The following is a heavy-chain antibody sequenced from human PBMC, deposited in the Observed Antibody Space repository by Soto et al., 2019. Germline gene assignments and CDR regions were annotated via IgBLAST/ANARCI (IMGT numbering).Heavy chain of an antibody. CDR1: GGTFSSYA. CDR2: IIPIFGTA. V-gene: IGHV1-69*13. Sequence: SVKVSCKASGGTFSSYAISWVRQAPGQGLEWMGGIIPIFGTANYAQKFQGRVTITADESTSTAYMELSSLRSEDTAVYYCARGPYYYGSGSHTVYSYSGMDVWGQGTTLTVSS. CDR3: ARGPYYYGSGSHTVYSYSGMDV. J-gene: IGHJ6*02. D-gene: IGHD3-10*01.